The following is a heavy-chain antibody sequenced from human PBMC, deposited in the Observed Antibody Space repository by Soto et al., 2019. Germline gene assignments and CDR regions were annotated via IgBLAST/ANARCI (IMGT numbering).Heavy chain of an antibody. CDR1: GGSISSGGYS. D-gene: IGHD4-17*01. V-gene: IGHV4-30-2*01. J-gene: IGHJ5*02. CDR2: IYHSGST. CDR3: AREGTTNWFDP. Sequence: SETLSLTCAVSGGSISSGGYSWSWIRQPPGKGLEWIGYIYHSGSTYYNPSLKSRVTISVDRSKNQFSLKLSSVTAAGTAVYYCAREGTTNWFDPWGQGTLVTVSS.